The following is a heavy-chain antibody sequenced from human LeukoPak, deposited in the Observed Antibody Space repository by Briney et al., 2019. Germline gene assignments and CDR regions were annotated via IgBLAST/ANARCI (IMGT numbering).Heavy chain of an antibody. J-gene: IGHJ6*03. CDR1: GGSFSNYY. CDR3: AWRWEYGRNYYIDV. V-gene: IGHV4-34*01. CDR2: INDSGRI. D-gene: IGHD1-26*01. Sequence: PSETLSLTCAVYGGSFSNYYWSWIRQPPGKGLEWIGEINDSGRINYNPSLMSRVTLPVVTSQNQFSLRLTSVTATDTDAYSCAWRWEYGRNYYIDVWGNGATVSVSS.